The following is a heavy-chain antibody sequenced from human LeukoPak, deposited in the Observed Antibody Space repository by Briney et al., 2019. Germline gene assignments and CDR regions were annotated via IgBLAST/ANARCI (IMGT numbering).Heavy chain of an antibody. J-gene: IGHJ4*02. CDR3: ARDPMALDF. D-gene: IGHD3-10*01. CDR1: GFSFTRYS. CDR2: IRSSGDII. V-gene: IGHV3-48*02. Sequence: GRSLRLSCVASGFSFTRYSMNWVRQAPGKGLQWVSYIRSSGDIIHYADSVKGRFTISRDTAKNTLYLQMNNLRDEDTAVYYCARDPMALDFWGRGTLVTVSS.